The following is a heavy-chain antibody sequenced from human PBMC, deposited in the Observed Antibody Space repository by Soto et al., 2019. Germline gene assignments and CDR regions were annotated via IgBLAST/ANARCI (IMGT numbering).Heavy chain of an antibody. Sequence: SVKVSCKASGGTFSSYAISWVRQAPGQGLEWMGGIIPIFGTANYAQKFQGRVTITADKSTSTAYMELGSLRSEDTAVYYCAREQDYDILTGYATLDAFDIWGQGTMVTVS. D-gene: IGHD3-9*01. CDR3: AREQDYDILTGYATLDAFDI. V-gene: IGHV1-69*06. CDR2: IIPIFGTA. CDR1: GGTFSSYA. J-gene: IGHJ3*02.